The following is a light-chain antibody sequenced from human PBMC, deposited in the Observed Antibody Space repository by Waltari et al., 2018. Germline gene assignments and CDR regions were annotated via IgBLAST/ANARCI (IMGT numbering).Light chain of an antibody. CDR2: GAS. CDR3: QQYNNWPLWT. CDR1: PSVSSN. V-gene: IGKV3-15*01. J-gene: IGKJ1*01. Sequence: EIVMTQSPATLSVSPGERATLSCRASPSVSSNLAWYQQKPGQAPRLLIYGASTRATGIPARFSGSGSGTEFTLTISSLQSEDFAVYYCQQYNNWPLWTFGQGTKVEIK.